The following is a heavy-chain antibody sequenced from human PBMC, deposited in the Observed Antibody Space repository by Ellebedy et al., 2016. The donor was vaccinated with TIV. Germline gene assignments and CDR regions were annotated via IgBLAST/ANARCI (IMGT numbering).Heavy chain of an antibody. CDR3: GREGAGMGYVDS. CDR2: IYQSGST. J-gene: IGHJ5*01. Sequence: MPSETLSLTCSVSGYSISSGYYWGWIRQPPGKGLEWIGSIYQSGSTYYNPSLKSRVTISVDTSKNQFSLKVSSVTAADTAVYYCGREGAGMGYVDSWGQGTLVTVSS. CDR1: GYSISSGYY. D-gene: IGHD6-13*01. V-gene: IGHV4-38-2*02.